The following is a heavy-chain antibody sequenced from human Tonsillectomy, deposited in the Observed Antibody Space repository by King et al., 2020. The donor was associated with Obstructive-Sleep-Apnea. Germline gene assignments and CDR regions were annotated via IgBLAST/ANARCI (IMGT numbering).Heavy chain of an antibody. CDR1: GGSISSYY. CDR3: ARVVVGATNWFDP. J-gene: IGHJ5*02. Sequence: QVQLQESGPGLEKPSETLSLTCTVSGGSISSYYWSWIRQPPGKGLEWIGYIYYSGSTNYNPSLKSRVTISVDTSKNQFSLKLSSVTAADTAVYYCARVVVGATNWFDPWGQGTLVTVSS. D-gene: IGHD1-26*01. CDR2: IYYSGST. V-gene: IGHV4-59*01.